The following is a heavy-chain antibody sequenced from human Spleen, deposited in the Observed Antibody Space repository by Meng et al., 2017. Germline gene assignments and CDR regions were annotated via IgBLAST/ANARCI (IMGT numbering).Heavy chain of an antibody. D-gene: IGHD6-13*01. Sequence: GESLKISCAASGFTVTSNEMSWVRQAPGKGLEWVSSICGDSIYYADSVKGRFTISRDNTKNSLYLQMNSLRAEDTAVYYCAREVSAAAEDYWGQGTLVTVSS. J-gene: IGHJ4*02. CDR1: GFTVTSNE. CDR3: AREVSAAAEDY. CDR2: ICGDSI. V-gene: IGHV3-69-1*01.